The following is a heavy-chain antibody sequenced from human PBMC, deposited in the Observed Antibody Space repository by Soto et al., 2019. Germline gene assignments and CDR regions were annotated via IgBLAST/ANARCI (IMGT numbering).Heavy chain of an antibody. CDR2: ISAYNGNT. D-gene: IGHD5-12*01. V-gene: IGHV1-18*01. CDR3: AGDQAHLAATTHPPIDY. J-gene: IGHJ4*02. Sequence: QVQLVQSGAEVKKPGASVKVSCKASGYTFTSYGISWVRQAPGQGLEWMGWISAYNGNTNYAQKLQGRVTMTTDTSTSTAYMELRSLRSDDTAVYYCAGDQAHLAATTHPPIDYWGQGTLVTVSS. CDR1: GYTFTSYG.